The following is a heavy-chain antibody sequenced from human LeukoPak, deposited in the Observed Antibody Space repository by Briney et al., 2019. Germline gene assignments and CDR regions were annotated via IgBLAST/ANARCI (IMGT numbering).Heavy chain of an antibody. CDR1: GYTFLHYD. J-gene: IGHJ4*02. V-gene: IGHV1-18*01. CDR2: ISPYNGNT. D-gene: IGHD3-10*01. CDR3: AREINGAFDY. Sequence: ASVKVSCKASGYTFLHYDFNWVRQAPGPGLKWVGWISPYNGNTKYKQSLQGRFTMSTDASTTTAYLEMTGLTSDDTAVYYCAREINGAFDYWGQGTVVTVSS.